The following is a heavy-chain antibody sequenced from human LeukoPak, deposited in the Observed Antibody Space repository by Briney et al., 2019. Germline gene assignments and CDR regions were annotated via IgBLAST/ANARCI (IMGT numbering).Heavy chain of an antibody. Sequence: SETLSLTCAVSHGSIFSSNWWSWVRQPPGKGLEWIGEINHSGSTNYNPSLKSRVTISVDTSKNQFSLKLSSVTAADTAVYYCARGRITMVRGVTRGYLFDPWGQGTLVTVSS. CDR3: ARGRITMVRGVTRGYLFDP. V-gene: IGHV4-4*02. D-gene: IGHD3-10*01. J-gene: IGHJ5*02. CDR1: HGSIFSSNW. CDR2: INHSGST.